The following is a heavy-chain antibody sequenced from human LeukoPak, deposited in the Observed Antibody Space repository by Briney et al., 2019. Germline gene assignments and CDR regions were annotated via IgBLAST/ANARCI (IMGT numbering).Heavy chain of an antibody. CDR3: ARAIAAAGV. CDR2: IYYSGST. CDR1: GGSISSYY. J-gene: IGHJ4*02. D-gene: IGHD6-13*01. V-gene: IGHV4-39*01. Sequence: SETLSLTCTVSGGSISSYYWSWIRQPPGKGLEWIGSIYYSGSTYYNPSLKSRVTISVDTSKNQFSLKLSSVTAADTAVYYCARAIAAAGVWGQGTLVTVSS.